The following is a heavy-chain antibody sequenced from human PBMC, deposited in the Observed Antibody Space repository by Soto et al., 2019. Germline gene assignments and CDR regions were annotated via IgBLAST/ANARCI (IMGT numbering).Heavy chain of an antibody. CDR3: ARVPSAVAAPSMDV. CDR2: IHYTGTT. J-gene: IGHJ6*02. V-gene: IGHV4-59*01. D-gene: IGHD6-13*01. Sequence: QAQLQESGPRLARPSETLSLTCTVSGGSLSGYYWTWIRQPPGRGLEWIGYIHYTGTTNYNPSLRSRVSISVPTSKNQLSLTLDSVTAADTAVYFCARVPSAVAAPSMDVWGRGTTVTVSS. CDR1: GGSLSGYY.